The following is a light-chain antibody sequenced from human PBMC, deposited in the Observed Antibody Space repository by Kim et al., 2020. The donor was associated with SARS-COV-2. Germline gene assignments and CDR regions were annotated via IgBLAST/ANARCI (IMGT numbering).Light chain of an antibody. J-gene: IGKJ1*01. CDR3: QHHNNWPLT. V-gene: IGKV3-15*01. CDR1: QSVSSN. CDR2: GAS. Sequence: VSPGERATLSCRASQSVSSNLAWYQQKPGQAPRLLIYGASTRATGSPARFSGSGSGTEFTLTISSLQSEDFALYYCQHHNNWPLTFGQGTKVDIK.